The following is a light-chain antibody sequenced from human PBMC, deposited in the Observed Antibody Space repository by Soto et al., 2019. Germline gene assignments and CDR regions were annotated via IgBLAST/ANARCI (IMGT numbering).Light chain of an antibody. J-gene: IGLJ2*01. Sequence: QSVLTQPASVSGSPGQLITISCTGTSSDLGGYNYVSWYQQHPGKAPKLMIYDVNNRPSGVSNRFSGSKSGNTASLTISGLQAEDEADYYCSSYTSSSAYLLFGGGTKLTVL. CDR2: DVN. CDR3: SSYTSSSAYLL. V-gene: IGLV2-14*01. CDR1: SSDLGGYNY.